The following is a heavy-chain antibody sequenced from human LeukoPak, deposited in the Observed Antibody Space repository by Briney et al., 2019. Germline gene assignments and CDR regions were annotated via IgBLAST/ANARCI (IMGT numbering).Heavy chain of an antibody. J-gene: IGHJ3*02. CDR1: GGSISSYY. V-gene: IGHV4-59*01. CDR3: ARASTGYYYGSGSYYNAPKVFDI. Sequence: PSETLSLTCTVSGGSISSYYWSWIRQPPGKGLEWIGYIYYSGSTNYNPSLKSRVTISVDTSKNQFSLKLSSVTAADTAVYYCARASTGYYYGSGSYYNAPKVFDIWGQETMVTVSS. CDR2: IYYSGST. D-gene: IGHD3-10*01.